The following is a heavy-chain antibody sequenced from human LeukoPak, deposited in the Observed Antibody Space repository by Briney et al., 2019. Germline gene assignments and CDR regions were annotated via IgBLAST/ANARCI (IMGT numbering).Heavy chain of an antibody. CDR2: IYYSGST. J-gene: IGHJ3*01. Sequence: SETLSLTCTVSGGSISSSSYYWGWIRQPPGKGLEWIGSIYYSGSTYYNPSLKSRVTISVDTSKNQFSLKLSSVTAADTAVYYCATLYSGGVADAFDFWGQGTMDTVSS. CDR1: GGSISSSSYY. CDR3: ATLYSGGVADAFDF. D-gene: IGHD1-26*01. V-gene: IGHV4-39*07.